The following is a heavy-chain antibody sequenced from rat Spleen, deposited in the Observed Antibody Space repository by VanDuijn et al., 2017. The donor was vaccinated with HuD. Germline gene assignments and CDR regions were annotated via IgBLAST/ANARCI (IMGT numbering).Heavy chain of an antibody. Sequence: EVQLVESGGGLVQPGRSLKLSCAASGFTFSNYGMAWVRQTPTKGLEWVASISPSGGSTYYRDSVKGRFTISRDNVKSILYLQMDSLRSEDTATYYCTSHGARVSRFAYWGQGTLVTVSS. CDR1: GFTFSNYG. D-gene: IGHD1-4*01. CDR2: ISPSGGST. CDR3: TSHGARVSRFAY. J-gene: IGHJ3*01. V-gene: IGHV5-19*01.